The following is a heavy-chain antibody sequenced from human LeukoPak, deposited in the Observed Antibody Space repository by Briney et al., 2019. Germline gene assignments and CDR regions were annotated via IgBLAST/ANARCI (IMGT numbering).Heavy chain of an antibody. J-gene: IGHJ4*02. CDR2: INHSGST. V-gene: IGHV4-34*01. D-gene: IGHD6-19*01. Sequence: SETLSLTCAVYGGSFSGYYWSWIRQPPGEGLEWIGEINHSGSTNYNPSLKSRVTISVDTSKNQFSLKLSSVTAADTAVYYCARGRKNLTTSSGWYTGFDYWGQGTLVTVSS. CDR3: ARGRKNLTTSSGWYTGFDY. CDR1: GGSFSGYY.